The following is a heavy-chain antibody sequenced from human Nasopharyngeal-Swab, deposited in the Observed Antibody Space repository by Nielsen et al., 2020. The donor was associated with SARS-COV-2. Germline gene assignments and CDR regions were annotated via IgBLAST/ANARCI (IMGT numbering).Heavy chain of an antibody. CDR2: IVAGSGNT. CDR1: GFAFTCSG. CDR3: AARYYYDSSGYPSDY. J-gene: IGHJ4*02. V-gene: IGHV1-58*01. Sequence: SVKVACKAYGFAFTCSGVQWVRQARGKSLEWIGGIVAGSGNTNYPQKFHERVTITRDMSTSTAYMDLCSLNSEDTAVYYCAARYYYDSSGYPSDYWGQGTLVTVSS. D-gene: IGHD3-22*01.